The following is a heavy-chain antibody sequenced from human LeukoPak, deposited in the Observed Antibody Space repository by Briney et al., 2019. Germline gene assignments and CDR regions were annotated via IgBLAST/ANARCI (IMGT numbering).Heavy chain of an antibody. V-gene: IGHV1-46*01. Sequence: ASVTVSCTASGYTLTSYYMHWVRQAPGQGLEWMGIINPTGGSTSYAQKFQGRVTMTRDTSTSTVYMELTSLRSEDTAMYYCARGWRVRGVTGLRTPADYWGQGTLVTVSS. D-gene: IGHD3-10*01. CDR2: INPTGGST. J-gene: IGHJ4*02. CDR1: GYTLTSYY. CDR3: ARGWRVRGVTGLRTPADY.